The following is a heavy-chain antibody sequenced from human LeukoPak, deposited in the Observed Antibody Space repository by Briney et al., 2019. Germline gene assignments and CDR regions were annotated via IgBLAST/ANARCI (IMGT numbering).Heavy chain of an antibody. J-gene: IGHJ4*02. D-gene: IGHD3-10*01. CDR1: GGSISSYY. V-gene: IGHV4-59*01. CDR3: ARGDGSGSIPLDY. CDR2: IYCSGST. Sequence: SETLSLTCTVSGGSISSYYWSWIRQPPGKGLEWIGYIYCSGSTNYNPSLKSRVTISVDTSKNQFSLKLSSVTAADTAVYYCARGDGSGSIPLDYWGQGTLVIVSS.